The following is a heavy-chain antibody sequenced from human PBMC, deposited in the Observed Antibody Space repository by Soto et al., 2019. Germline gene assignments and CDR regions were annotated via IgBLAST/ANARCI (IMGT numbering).Heavy chain of an antibody. CDR3: ARLPNKSPQN. CDR2: MSTDASST. J-gene: IGHJ1*01. Sequence: EVQLVESGGGLVQPGGSLRLSCAASGFTFSSYWMHWVRQAPGKGLVWVSSMSTDASSTSYADPVKGRFTISRDNAKNTLYLQMNSVRAEDTAVYYCARLPNKSPQNWGQGTLVIVSP. V-gene: IGHV3-74*01. CDR1: GFTFSSYW.